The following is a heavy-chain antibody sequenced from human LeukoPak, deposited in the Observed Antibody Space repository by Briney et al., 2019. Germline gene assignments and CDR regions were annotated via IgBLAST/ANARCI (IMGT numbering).Heavy chain of an antibody. Sequence: GGSLRLSCAASGFTFSSYAMSWVRQAPGKGLEWVSAISGSGGSTYYADSVKGRFTISRDNSKNTLYLQMNSLRAEDTAVYYCAKCPNDYYDSSGYFFYWGQGTLVTVSS. CDR2: ISGSGGST. CDR1: GFTFSSYA. CDR3: AKCPNDYYDSSGYFFY. D-gene: IGHD3-22*01. J-gene: IGHJ4*02. V-gene: IGHV3-23*01.